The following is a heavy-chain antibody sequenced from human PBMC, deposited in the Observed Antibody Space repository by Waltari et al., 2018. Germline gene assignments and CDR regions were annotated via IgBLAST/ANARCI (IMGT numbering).Heavy chain of an antibody. CDR1: GFIVSNCY. J-gene: IGHJ2*01. CDR3: ARDVAGYYYFDL. Sequence: EVQLVESGGGLLQPGGSLRLSCAASGFIVSNCYTSWVLHAPGKGLEWVSVINSGGDTHYADSVKGRFTISRDNSKNTIYLQLNTLRAEDTALYYCARDVAGYYYFDLWGRGTLVTV. V-gene: IGHV3-53*01. CDR2: INSGGDT.